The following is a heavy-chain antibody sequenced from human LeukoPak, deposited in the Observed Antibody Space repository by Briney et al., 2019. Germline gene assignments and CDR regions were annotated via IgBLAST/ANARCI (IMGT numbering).Heavy chain of an antibody. Sequence: GGSLRLSCAASGFTFSNYWMSWVRQAPGKGLEWVANIKQDGSEKYYVDSVKGRFTVSRDNAKNSLYLQMNSLRAEDTAVYYCARIDNFWSDYYRDSWGQGTLVTVSS. J-gene: IGHJ4*02. D-gene: IGHD3-3*01. CDR2: IKQDGSEK. CDR1: GFTFSNYW. V-gene: IGHV3-7*01. CDR3: ARIDNFWSDYYRDS.